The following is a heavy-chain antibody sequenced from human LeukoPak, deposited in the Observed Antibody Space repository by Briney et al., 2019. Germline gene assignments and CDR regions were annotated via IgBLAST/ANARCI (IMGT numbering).Heavy chain of an antibody. V-gene: IGHV4-59*01. Sequence: SETLSLTCTVSGGSISSYYWSWIRQPPGKGLEWIGYIYYSGSTNYNPSLKSRVTISVDTSKNQFSLKLSSVTAADTAVYYCARGVRCSSTSCFYFDYWGQGTLVTVSS. CDR2: IYYSGST. CDR1: GGSISSYY. J-gene: IGHJ4*02. D-gene: IGHD2-2*01. CDR3: ARGVRCSSTSCFYFDY.